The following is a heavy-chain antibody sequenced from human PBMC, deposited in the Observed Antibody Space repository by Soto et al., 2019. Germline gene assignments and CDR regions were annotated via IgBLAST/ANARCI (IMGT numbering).Heavy chain of an antibody. CDR1: GGSISSYY. V-gene: IGHV4-59*01. CDR3: AREIDDSSGYPHWFDP. CDR2: IYYSGST. J-gene: IGHJ5*02. D-gene: IGHD3-22*01. Sequence: PSETLSLTCTVSGGSISSYYWSWIRQPPGKGLEWIGYIYYSGSTNYNPSLKSRVTISVDTSNNQFSLKLSSVTAADTAVYYCAREIDDSSGYPHWFDPWGQGTLVTVSS.